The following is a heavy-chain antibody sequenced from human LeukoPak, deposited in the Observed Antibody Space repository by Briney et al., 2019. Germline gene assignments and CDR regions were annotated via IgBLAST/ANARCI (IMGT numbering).Heavy chain of an antibody. V-gene: IGHV5-51*01. CDR1: GYSFTSYW. D-gene: IGHD1-1*01. CDR2: IYPGDSDT. J-gene: IGHJ4*02. CDR3: ARHETGPYFDY. Sequence: GESLKISCNVSGYSFTSYWIGWVRQMPGKGLECMGIIYPGDSDTRYSPSFQGQVTISADKSISTAYLQWSSLKASDTAMYYCARHETGPYFDYWGQGTLVTVSS.